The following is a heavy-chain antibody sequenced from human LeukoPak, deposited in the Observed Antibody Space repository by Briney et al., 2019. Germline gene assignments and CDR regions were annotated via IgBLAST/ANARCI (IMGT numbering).Heavy chain of an antibody. CDR1: GYALIGND. CDR2: VNPFTGDT. V-gene: IGHV1-2*02. D-gene: IGHD2-21*02. J-gene: IGHJ4*02. CDR3: ATRPRQVTIGPFDY. Sequence: GASVKVSCMASGYALIGNDFYWVRQAPGQGLEYMGSVNPFTGDTNYAQKFQGRVTMTRDTSRNTAYMELSGLTSDDTAMYYCATRPRQVTIGPFDYWGQGTLVTVSS.